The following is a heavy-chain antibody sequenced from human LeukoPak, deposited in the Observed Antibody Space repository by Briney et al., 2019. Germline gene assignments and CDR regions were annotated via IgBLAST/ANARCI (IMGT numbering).Heavy chain of an antibody. Sequence: GGSLRLSCAASGFTFSSYAMSWVRQAPGKGLEWVSGISRSVDNTYFADSVKGRFTISRDNSKNTLYLQMNSLRAEETALYYCAKLGYSGSFYARGDAFDIWGQGTMVTV. J-gene: IGHJ3*02. V-gene: IGHV3-23*01. CDR1: GFTFSSYA. CDR2: ISRSVDNT. CDR3: AKLGYSGSFYARGDAFDI. D-gene: IGHD1-26*01.